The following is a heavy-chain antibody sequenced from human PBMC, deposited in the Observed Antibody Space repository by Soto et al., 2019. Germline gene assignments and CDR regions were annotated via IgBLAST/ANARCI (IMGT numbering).Heavy chain of an antibody. J-gene: IGHJ4*02. CDR3: ERGRGFRLLGVPLGS. V-gene: IGHV4-38-2*01. CDR1: GFSIDTAYF. CDR2: ISHSGRT. D-gene: IGHD6-6*01. Sequence: SETLSLACAVSGFSIDTAYFWGWIRQTPWEGLGYIGLISHSGRTFSNPSLKSRLTISFDTHKNEFSLNLKSVTAADPAVYYCERGRGFRLLGVPLGSWGPGTPVTVSS.